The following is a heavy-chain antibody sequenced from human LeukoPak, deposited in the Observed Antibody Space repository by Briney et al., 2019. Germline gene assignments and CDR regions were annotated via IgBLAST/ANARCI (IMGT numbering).Heavy chain of an antibody. CDR3: ARSYDFWSGYYSF. CDR1: GYTFTGYY. Sequence: GSVKVSCKASGYTFTGYYMHWVRQAPGQGLEWMGWINPNSGGTNCAQKFQGRVTMTRDTSISTAYMELSRLRSDDTAVYYCARSYDFWSGYYSFWGQGTLVTASS. V-gene: IGHV1-2*02. D-gene: IGHD3-3*01. CDR2: INPNSGGT. J-gene: IGHJ4*02.